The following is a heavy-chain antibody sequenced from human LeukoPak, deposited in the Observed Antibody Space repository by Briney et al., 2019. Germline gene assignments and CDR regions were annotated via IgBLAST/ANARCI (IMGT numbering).Heavy chain of an antibody. V-gene: IGHV4-59*01. D-gene: IGHD3-9*01. Sequence: SETLSLTCTVSGGSISSYYWSWMRQPPGKGLEWIGYIYYSGSTNYNPSLKSRVTISVDTSKNQFSLKLSSVTAADTAVYYCARGYDWLPAYFDYWGQGTLVTVSS. CDR2: IYYSGST. CDR3: ARGYDWLPAYFDY. J-gene: IGHJ4*02. CDR1: GGSISSYY.